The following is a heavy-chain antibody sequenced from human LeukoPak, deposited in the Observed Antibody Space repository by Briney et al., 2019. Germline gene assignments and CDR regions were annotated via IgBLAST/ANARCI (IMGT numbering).Heavy chain of an antibody. V-gene: IGHV3-30-3*01. Sequence: GGSLRLSCAASGFTFSSYAMHWVRQAPGKGLEWVAVISYDGSNKYYADSVKGRFTISRDNSKNTLYLQMNSLRAGDTAVYYCARSDDESYSSGWYWFDPWGQGTLVTVSS. J-gene: IGHJ5*02. D-gene: IGHD6-19*01. CDR1: GFTFSSYA. CDR2: ISYDGSNK. CDR3: ARSDDESYSSGWYWFDP.